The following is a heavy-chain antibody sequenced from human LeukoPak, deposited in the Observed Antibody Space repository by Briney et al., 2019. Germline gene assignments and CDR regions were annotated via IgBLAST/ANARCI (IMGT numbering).Heavy chain of an antibody. Sequence: GASVKVSCKASGYTFTSYYMHWVRQAPGQGLEWMGIINPSGGGTSYAQKFQGRVTMTRDTSTSTVYMELSSLRSEDTAVYYCARERGGGSHRGAFDIWGQGTMVTVSS. J-gene: IGHJ3*02. CDR2: INPSGGGT. D-gene: IGHD2-15*01. CDR3: ARERGGGSHRGAFDI. V-gene: IGHV1-46*01. CDR1: GYTFTSYY.